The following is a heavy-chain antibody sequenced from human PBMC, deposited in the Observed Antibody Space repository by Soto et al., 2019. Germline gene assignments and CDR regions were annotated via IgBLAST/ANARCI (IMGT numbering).Heavy chain of an antibody. V-gene: IGHV4-59*01. CDR1: GASISNSNY. J-gene: IGHJ4*02. CDR2: IYYSGST. Sequence: TLSLTCAVSGASISNSNYWSWIRQPPGKGLEWIGYIYYSGSTNYNPSLKSRVTISVDTSKNQFSLKLSSVTAADTAVYYCARAVLPATAPFDYWGQGTLVTVSS. CDR3: ARAVLPATAPFDY. D-gene: IGHD2-2*01.